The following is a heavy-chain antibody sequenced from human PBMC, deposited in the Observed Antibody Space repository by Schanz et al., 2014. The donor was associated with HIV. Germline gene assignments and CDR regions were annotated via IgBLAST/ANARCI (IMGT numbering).Heavy chain of an antibody. CDR2: IDHSGST. J-gene: IGHJ6*02. Sequence: QVQLQQWGAGLLKPSETLSLTCAVYGGSFSGYSWTWIRQPPGKGLEWIGEIDHSGSTNYNPSLKGRVPISVATSKNQFSLKLSSVTAADTAVYYCAREAGGRVYDSPTSMDVWGQGTTVTVSS. V-gene: IGHV4-34*02. CDR3: AREAGGRVYDSPTSMDV. CDR1: GGSFSGYS. D-gene: IGHD3-3*01.